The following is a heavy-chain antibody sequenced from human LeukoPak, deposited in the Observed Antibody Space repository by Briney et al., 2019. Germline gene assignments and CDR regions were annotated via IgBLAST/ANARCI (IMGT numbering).Heavy chain of an antibody. CDR1: GFSFSSYA. CDR2: ISYNGGKK. V-gene: IGHV3-30*04. Sequence: PGGSLRLSCAASGFSFSSYAIHWVRQPPGKGLEWVALISYNGGKKDYADSVKGRFTIDRDNSKNTVYMQMNSLRPDDTAIYFCARQESRNYYYEGLDYWGQGNLVTVSS. D-gene: IGHD3-22*01. CDR3: ARQESRNYYYEGLDY. J-gene: IGHJ4*02.